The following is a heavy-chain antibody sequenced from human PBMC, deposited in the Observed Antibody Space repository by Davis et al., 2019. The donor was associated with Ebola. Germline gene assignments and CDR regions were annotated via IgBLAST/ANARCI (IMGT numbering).Heavy chain of an antibody. Sequence: GESLKISCAASGFTFSSYSMNWVRQAPGKGLEWVSYISSSSSTIYYADSVKGRFTISRDNAKNSLYLQMNSLRAEDTAVYYCARDPYSTFDYWGQGTLVTVSS. CDR2: ISSSSSTI. J-gene: IGHJ4*02. CDR1: GFTFSSYS. D-gene: IGHD2/OR15-2a*01. V-gene: IGHV3-48*04. CDR3: ARDPYSTFDY.